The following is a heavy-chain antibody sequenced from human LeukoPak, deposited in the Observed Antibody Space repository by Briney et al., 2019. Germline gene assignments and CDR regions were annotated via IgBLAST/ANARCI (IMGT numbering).Heavy chain of an antibody. Sequence: SETLSLTCTVSGGSVSSGSYYWSWIRQPPGKGLEWIGWIYYSGTTNYNPSLKSRVTISMDTSKNQFALKLTSVTAADMAVYYCARDLTWFAEFRRRMDVWGKGTTVTVSS. CDR1: GGSVSSGSYY. CDR3: ARDLTWFAEFRRRMDV. D-gene: IGHD3-10*01. J-gene: IGHJ6*04. V-gene: IGHV4-61*01. CDR2: IYYSGTT.